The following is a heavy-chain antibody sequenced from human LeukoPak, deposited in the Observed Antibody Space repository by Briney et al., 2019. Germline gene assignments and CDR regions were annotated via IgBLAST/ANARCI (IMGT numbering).Heavy chain of an antibody. V-gene: IGHV1-8*01. CDR3: ARGEAVAVDY. J-gene: IGHJ4*02. CDR1: GYTFTIYD. D-gene: IGHD6-19*01. CDR2: MNPNSGNT. Sequence: ASVTVSCTASGYTFTIYDINWVRQATGQGLEWMGWMNPNSGNTGYAQKFQGRVTMTRNTSISTAYMELSSLRSEDTAVYYCARGEAVAVDYWGQGTLVTVSS.